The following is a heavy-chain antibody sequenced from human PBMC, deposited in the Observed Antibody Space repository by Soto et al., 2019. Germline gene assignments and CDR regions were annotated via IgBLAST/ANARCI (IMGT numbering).Heavy chain of an antibody. CDR2: IKQDGSEK. CDR3: ASQRFLEWSPVAFDI. D-gene: IGHD3-3*01. CDR1: GFTFSSYW. Sequence: GGSLRLSCAASGFTFSSYWMSWVRQAPGKGLEWVANIKQDGSEKYYVDSVKGRFTISRDNAKNSLYLQMNSLRAEDTAVYYFASQRFLEWSPVAFDIWGQGTMVTVSS. V-gene: IGHV3-7*01. J-gene: IGHJ3*02.